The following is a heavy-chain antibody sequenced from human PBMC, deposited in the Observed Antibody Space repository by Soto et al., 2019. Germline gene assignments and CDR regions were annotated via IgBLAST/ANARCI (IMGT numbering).Heavy chain of an antibody. Sequence: QVQLVQSGAEVKKPGSSVKVSCKASGGTFSSYAISWVRQAPGQGLEWMGGIIPIFGTANYAQKFQGRVTITADESTSTAYMELSSLRSDDTAVYYCAREGGVLPPRGMDVWGQGTTVTVSS. CDR1: GGTFSSYA. V-gene: IGHV1-69*12. D-gene: IGHD3-10*01. CDR3: AREGGVLPPRGMDV. CDR2: IIPIFGTA. J-gene: IGHJ6*02.